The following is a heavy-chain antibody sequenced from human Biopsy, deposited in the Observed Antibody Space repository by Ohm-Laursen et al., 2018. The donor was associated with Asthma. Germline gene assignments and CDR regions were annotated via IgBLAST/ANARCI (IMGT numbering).Heavy chain of an antibody. CDR1: GGTFSNFA. V-gene: IGHV1-69*01. J-gene: IGHJ6*02. CDR3: ARCQVGYSSGWSLLLKKIYYSGMDV. D-gene: IGHD6-19*01. Sequence: SSETASCQAPGGTFSNFAVSWVRQAPGQGLEWLGGIMTVFGTTNYAQKFQGRVTITADESTSTAYMEVTSLRSEDTAIYYCARCQVGYSSGWSLLLKKIYYSGMDVWGQGTAATVSS. CDR2: IMTVFGTT.